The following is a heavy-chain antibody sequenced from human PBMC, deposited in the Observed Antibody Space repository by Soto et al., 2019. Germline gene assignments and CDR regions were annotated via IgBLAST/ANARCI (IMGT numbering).Heavy chain of an antibody. CDR2: ISYDGSNK. CDR1: GFSFRTYG. CDR3: ARDLTYYDFWSGYYTNHHGRYYYGIDV. Sequence: PGGSLRLSCAASGFSFRTYGMHWVRQAPGKGLEWVAVISYDGSNKYYADSVKGRFTISRDNSKNTLYLQMNSLRAEDTAVYYCARDLTYYDFWSGYYTNHHGRYYYGIDVSGQGTTVTVYS. V-gene: IGHV3-30*19. J-gene: IGHJ6*02. D-gene: IGHD3-3*01.